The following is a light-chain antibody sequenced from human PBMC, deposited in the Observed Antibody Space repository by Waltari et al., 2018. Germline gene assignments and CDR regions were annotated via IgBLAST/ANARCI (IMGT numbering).Light chain of an antibody. J-gene: IGLJ1*01. CDR3: SSFAGRSTWV. CDR2: EVS. Sequence: QSALTQPASVSGSPGQLITISCSGTDSDVGAYDFVSWYQQHPGKAPHLIIYEVSNRPSGISNRFSASKSGNTASLTISGLQAEDEADYYCSSFAGRSTWVFGTGTKVTVL. CDR1: DSDVGAYDF. V-gene: IGLV2-14*01.